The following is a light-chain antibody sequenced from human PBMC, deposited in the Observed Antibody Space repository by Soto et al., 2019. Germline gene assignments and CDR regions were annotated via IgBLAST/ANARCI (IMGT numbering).Light chain of an antibody. CDR1: QSVRSNF. V-gene: IGKV3-20*01. CDR2: GAS. Sequence: EIVLTQSPGTLSLSPGERATLSCRASQSVRSNFLAWYQEKPGQAPRLLIYGASSRATGIPDRFSGSGSGTDFTLTISRLEPEDFATYYCQQFNNYPITFGQGTRLEIK. J-gene: IGKJ5*01. CDR3: QQFNNYPIT.